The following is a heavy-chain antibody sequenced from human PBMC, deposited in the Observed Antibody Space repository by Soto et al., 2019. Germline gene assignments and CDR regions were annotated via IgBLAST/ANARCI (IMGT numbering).Heavy chain of an antibody. Sequence: GASVKVSCKASGYTFSTYGISWVRQAPGQGLEWMGWISTKNGNTNYAQKFQGRVTMTTDTSTSTAYMELRSLRSDDTAVYYCVRGRGSNTRWDELDIWGQGTMVTVSS. CDR1: GYTFSTYG. CDR2: ISTKNGNT. CDR3: VRGRGSNTRWDELDI. J-gene: IGHJ3*02. V-gene: IGHV1-18*01. D-gene: IGHD2-15*01.